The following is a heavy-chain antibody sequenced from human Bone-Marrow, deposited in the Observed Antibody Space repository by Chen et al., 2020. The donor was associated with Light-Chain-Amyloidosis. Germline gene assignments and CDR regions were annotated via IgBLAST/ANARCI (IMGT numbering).Heavy chain of an antibody. Sequence: QLQLQESGPGLVEPSETLSLTCTVSGAPISSSSYYWGWIRQSPGKGLEWIGGIFYGDITYYSPSLKSRVSVSADPSKNQVSLELTSLTAGDTAIYYCVRGPSDVKGGVVIRAEAFDIWGQGTTVTVSS. D-gene: IGHD3-3*01. CDR1: GAPISSSSYY. J-gene: IGHJ3*02. CDR2: IFYGDIT. V-gene: IGHV4-39*07. CDR3: VRGPSDVKGGVVIRAEAFDI.